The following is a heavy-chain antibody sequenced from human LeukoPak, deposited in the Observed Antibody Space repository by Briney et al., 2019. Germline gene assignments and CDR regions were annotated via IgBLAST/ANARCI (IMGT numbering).Heavy chain of an antibody. CDR3: ARELLGYSN. V-gene: IGHV4-61*02. Sequence: PSETLSLTCTVSGGSFSSGSYYWSWIRQPAGKGLEWIGRIYTSGSTNYNPSLKSRVTISVDTSENQFSLKLSSVTAADTAVYYCARELLGYSNWGQGTLVTVSS. J-gene: IGHJ4*02. CDR1: GGSFSSGSYY. D-gene: IGHD4-11*01. CDR2: IYTSGST.